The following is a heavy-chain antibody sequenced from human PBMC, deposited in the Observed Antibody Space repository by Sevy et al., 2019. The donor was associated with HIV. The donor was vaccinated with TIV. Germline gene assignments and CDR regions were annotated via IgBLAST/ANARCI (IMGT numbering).Heavy chain of an antibody. V-gene: IGHV3-7*01. Sequence: GGSLRLSCAASGFTFSSYSMNWVRQAPGKGLEWVADIKKDGSVKLYADAVKGRFTISRDNAENSVDLQMKSLRAEDTAVYFCARWRGAQSEFDYWGQGTRVTVSS. CDR1: GFTFSSYS. J-gene: IGHJ4*02. D-gene: IGHD3-3*01. CDR2: IKKDGSVK. CDR3: ARWRGAQSEFDY.